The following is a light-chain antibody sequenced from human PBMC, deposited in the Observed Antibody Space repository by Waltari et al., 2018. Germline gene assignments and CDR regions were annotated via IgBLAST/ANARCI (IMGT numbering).Light chain of an antibody. Sequence: IVLTQSPGTLSLSPGERATLSCRASQSVCTFLVWYQQKPGQAPRLLIQGASTRATGTPDRFSGSGSGTDFSLTISRLEPEDFAMYYCQHYVRLPVTFGQGTKVEI. J-gene: IGKJ1*01. V-gene: IGKV3-20*01. CDR3: QHYVRLPVT. CDR2: GAS. CDR1: QSVCTF.